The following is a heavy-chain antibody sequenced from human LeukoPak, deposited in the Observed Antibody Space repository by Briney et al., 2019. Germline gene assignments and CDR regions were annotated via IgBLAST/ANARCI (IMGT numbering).Heavy chain of an antibody. CDR3: ARPSMIAY. D-gene: IGHD3-22*01. CDR1: GFTFSNFW. V-gene: IGHV3-7*03. Sequence: GGSLRLSCAVSGFTFSNFWLSWVRQASGKGLEWVANINEDGSEKYYVDSVKGRFTISRDNAKNSLYLQLNSLRAEDTAVYYCARPSMIAYWGQGTLVTVSS. J-gene: IGHJ4*02. CDR2: INEDGSEK.